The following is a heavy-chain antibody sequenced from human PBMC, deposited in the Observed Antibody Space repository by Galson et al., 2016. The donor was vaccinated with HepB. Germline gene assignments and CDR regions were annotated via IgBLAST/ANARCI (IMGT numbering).Heavy chain of an antibody. J-gene: IGHJ6*02. D-gene: IGHD2-2*01. V-gene: IGHV6-1*01. CDR3: TLSYQLLPFYGMDV. Sequence: CAISGDSVSSNSAAWNWIRQSPSRGLEWLGRTYYRSTWYNEYALSVQSRITINPDTSTNQVSLQLNSVTPEDSAVIYCTLSYQLLPFYGMDVWGQGTTVTVSS. CDR1: GDSVSSNSAA. CDR2: TYYRSTWYN.